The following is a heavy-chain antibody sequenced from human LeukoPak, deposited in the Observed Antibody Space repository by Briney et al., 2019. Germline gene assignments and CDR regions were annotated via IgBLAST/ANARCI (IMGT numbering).Heavy chain of an antibody. CDR3: ARVVPTTPDYGMDV. Sequence: SSVKVSCKASGYTFTGYYMHWVRQAPGQGLEGIGLINAYSGGTNYAQRFQGRATMTRDTSISTASMELSRLRSDDTAVYYCARVVPTTPDYGMDVWGQGTTVTVSS. CDR2: INAYSGGT. CDR1: GYTFTGYY. J-gene: IGHJ6*02. D-gene: IGHD2-2*01. V-gene: IGHV1-2*02.